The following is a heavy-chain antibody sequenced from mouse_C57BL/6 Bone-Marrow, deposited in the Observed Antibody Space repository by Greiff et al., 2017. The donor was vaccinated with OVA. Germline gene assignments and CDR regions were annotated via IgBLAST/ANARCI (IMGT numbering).Heavy chain of an antibody. CDR1: GFTFSSYA. V-gene: IGHV5-4*01. D-gene: IGHD2-3*01. J-gene: IGHJ4*01. CDR3: AGDPIDGYYAGDYAMDY. Sequence: EVKLMESGGGLVKPGGSLKLSCAASGFTFSSYAMSWVRQTPEKRLEWVATISDGGSYTYYPDNVKGRFTISRDNAKNNLYLQMSHLKSEDTAMYYCAGDPIDGYYAGDYAMDYWGQGTSVTVSS. CDR2: ISDGGSYT.